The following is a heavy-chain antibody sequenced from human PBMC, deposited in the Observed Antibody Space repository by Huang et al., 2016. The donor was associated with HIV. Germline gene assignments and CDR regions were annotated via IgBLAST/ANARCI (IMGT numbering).Heavy chain of an antibody. J-gene: IGHJ4*02. CDR3: VKETVQWLVTY. V-gene: IGHV3-30*02. CDR1: GFTFGGYG. Sequence: QVQVVESGGGVVQPGGSLRLSCAASGFTFGGYGMHWVRQAPCKGLEWVALIRHDGNNKYYADSVKGRFTVSRETSKNTLYLHMNSLRPADTAVYYCVKETVQWLVTYWGQGTLVTVSS. D-gene: IGHD6-19*01. CDR2: IRHDGNNK.